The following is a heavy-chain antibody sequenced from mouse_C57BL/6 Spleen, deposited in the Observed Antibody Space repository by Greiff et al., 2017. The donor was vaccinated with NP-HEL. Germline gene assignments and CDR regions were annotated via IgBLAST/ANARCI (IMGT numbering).Heavy chain of an antibody. CDR2: IDPSDSYT. Sequence: LPHHGAELVMPGASVKLSCKASGYTFTSYWMHWVKQRPGQGLEWIGEIDPSDSYTNYNQKFKGKSTLTVDKSSSTAYMQLSSLTSEDSAVYYCARREDYYGSSYLPPFDYWGQGTTLTVS. CDR1: GYTFTSYW. D-gene: IGHD1-1*01. J-gene: IGHJ2*01. CDR3: ARREDYYGSSYLPPFDY. V-gene: IGHV1-69*01.